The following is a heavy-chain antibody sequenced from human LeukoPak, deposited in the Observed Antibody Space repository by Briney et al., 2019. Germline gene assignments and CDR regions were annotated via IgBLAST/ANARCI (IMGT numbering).Heavy chain of an antibody. Sequence: GGSLRLSCAASGFTLRLFAMRWVRQSPGKGGEWVAVTTFDGRNNNYAESVKGRFNISRENAKKTLYVEMESLRAEDTAVYFCARAFSDVDTLPPAWGQGTLVIVSS. D-gene: IGHD5-18*01. V-gene: IGHV3-30*04. CDR2: TTFDGRNN. CDR1: GFTLRLFA. J-gene: IGHJ1*01. CDR3: ARAFSDVDTLPPA.